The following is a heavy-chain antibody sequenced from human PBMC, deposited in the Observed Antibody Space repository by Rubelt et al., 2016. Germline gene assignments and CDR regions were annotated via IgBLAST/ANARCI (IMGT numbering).Heavy chain of an antibody. CDR3: ARDLGYCGNSEGY. D-gene: IGHD4-23*01. Sequence: QVQLVQSGAEVKKPGASVKVSCKASGYTFTSYGISWVRQAPGQGLEWMGWIDAYNGNTKYAQKLKGRVTMTTDTTTSTAYKELRSLRSDDTAVYYCARDLGYCGNSEGYWGQGTLVTVSS. V-gene: IGHV1-18*01. CDR2: IDAYNGNT. J-gene: IGHJ4*02. CDR1: GYTFTSYG.